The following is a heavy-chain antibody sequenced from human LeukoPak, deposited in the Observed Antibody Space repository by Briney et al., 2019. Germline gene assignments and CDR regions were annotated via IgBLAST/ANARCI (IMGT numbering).Heavy chain of an antibody. V-gene: IGHV3-9*01. CDR3: AKGPYSSGWYQYFQH. Sequence: PGRSLRLSCAASGFTFDDYAMHWVRQAPGKGLEWVSGISWNSGSIGYADSVKGRFTISRDNAKNSLYLQMSSLRAEDTALYYCAKGPYSSGWYQYFQHWGQGTLVTVSS. D-gene: IGHD6-19*01. J-gene: IGHJ1*01. CDR2: ISWNSGSI. CDR1: GFTFDDYA.